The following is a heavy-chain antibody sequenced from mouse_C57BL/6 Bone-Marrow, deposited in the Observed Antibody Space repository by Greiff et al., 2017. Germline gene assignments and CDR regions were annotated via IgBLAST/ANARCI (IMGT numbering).Heavy chain of an antibody. V-gene: IGHV1-69*01. J-gene: IGHJ3*01. CDR2: IDPSDSYT. CDR1: GYTFTSYW. Sequence: QVQLQQPGAELVMPGASVKLSCKASGYTFTSYWMHWVKQRPGQGLEWIGEIDPSDSYTNYNQKFKGKSTLTVDKSSSPAYMQLSSLTSEDSAVYYCAREGHYYYVPWFAYWGRGTLVTVSA. CDR3: AREGHYYYVPWFAY. D-gene: IGHD1-1*01.